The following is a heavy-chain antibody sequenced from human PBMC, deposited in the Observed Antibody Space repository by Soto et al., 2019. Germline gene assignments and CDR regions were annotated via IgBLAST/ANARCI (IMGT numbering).Heavy chain of an antibody. J-gene: IGHJ4*02. D-gene: IGHD2-2*02. CDR2: IYYSGST. CDR3: ARVYGDGSLDY. V-gene: IGHV4-30-4*01. Sequence: PSETLSLTCTVSGGSISSGDYYWSWIRQPPGKGLEWIGYIYYSGSTYYNPSLKSRVTISVDRSKNQFSLKVSSVTAADTAVYYCARVYGDGSLDYWGQGTLVTVSS. CDR1: GGSISSGDYY.